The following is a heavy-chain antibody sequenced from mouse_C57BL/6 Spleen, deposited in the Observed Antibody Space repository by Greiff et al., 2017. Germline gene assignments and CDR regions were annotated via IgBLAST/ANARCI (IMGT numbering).Heavy chain of an antibody. CDR2: ISGGGGNT. Sequence: EVQVVESGGGLVKPGGSLKLSCAASGFTFSSYTMSWVRQTPEKRLEWVATISGGGGNTYYPDSVKGRFTISRANAKDTLYLQMSSLRSADTAVYYCARHDGYYSWFAYWGQGTLVTVSA. J-gene: IGHJ3*01. V-gene: IGHV5-9*04. CDR3: ARHDGYYSWFAY. D-gene: IGHD2-3*01. CDR1: GFTFSSYT.